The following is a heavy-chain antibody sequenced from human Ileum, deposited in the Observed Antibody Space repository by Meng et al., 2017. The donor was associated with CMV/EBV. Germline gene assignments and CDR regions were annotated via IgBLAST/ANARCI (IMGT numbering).Heavy chain of an antibody. V-gene: IGHV3-7*01. J-gene: IGHJ4*02. D-gene: IGHD7-27*01. CDR3: ARDPPGDGGVTSDY. CDR2: INQDGSQR. Sequence: ESLKISWVASGFTFNNYWMNWVRQTPGKGLEWVANINQDGSQRYYLDSVKGRFSISRDNAKNSLFLQMNGLRADDTALYYCARDPPGDGGVTSDYWGQGILVTVSS. CDR1: GFTFNNYW.